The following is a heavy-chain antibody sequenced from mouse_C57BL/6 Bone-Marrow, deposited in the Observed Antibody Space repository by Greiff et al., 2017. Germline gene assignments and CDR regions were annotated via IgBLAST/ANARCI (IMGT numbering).Heavy chain of an antibody. CDR3: ARHGYDEVYYFDY. CDR2: INPYNGGT. Sequence: EVQLQQSGPVLVKPGASVKMSCKASGYTFTDYYMNWVKQSHGKSLEWIGVINPYNGGTSYNQKFKGKATFTVDKSSSTAYMELNSLTSEDSAVYYCARHGYDEVYYFDYWGQGTTLTVSS. D-gene: IGHD2-2*01. J-gene: IGHJ2*01. V-gene: IGHV1-19*01. CDR1: GYTFTDYY.